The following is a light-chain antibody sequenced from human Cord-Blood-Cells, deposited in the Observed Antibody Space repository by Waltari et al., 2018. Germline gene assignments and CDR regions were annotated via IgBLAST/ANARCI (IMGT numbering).Light chain of an antibody. Sequence: VTPGEPASLSCRSSQSLLHSNGYNYLYWYLQKPGQSPQLLIYLGSNRASGVPDRFSGSGSGTDFTLKISRVEAEDVGVYYCMQALQTPRTFGQGTKLEIK. V-gene: IGKV2-28*01. J-gene: IGKJ2*01. CDR3: MQALQTPRT. CDR2: LGS. CDR1: QSLLHSNGYNY.